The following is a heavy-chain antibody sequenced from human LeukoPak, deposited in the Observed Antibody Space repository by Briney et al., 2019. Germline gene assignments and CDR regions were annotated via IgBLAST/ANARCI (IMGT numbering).Heavy chain of an antibody. CDR1: GFTFSNYG. CDR3: AKATYYDFWSGGEDAFDI. D-gene: IGHD3-3*01. CDR2: IRYDGSDE. V-gene: IGHV3-30*02. J-gene: IGHJ3*02. Sequence: GGSLKLSCAASGFTFSNYGMHWVRQAPGKGLEWVAFIRYDGSDEYYGDSVKGRFTISRDNSKNTLYLQMNSLRAEDTAVYYCAKATYYDFWSGGEDAFDIWGQGTMVTVSS.